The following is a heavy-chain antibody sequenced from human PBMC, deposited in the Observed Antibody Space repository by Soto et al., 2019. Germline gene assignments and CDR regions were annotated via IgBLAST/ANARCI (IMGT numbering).Heavy chain of an antibody. V-gene: IGHV3-23*01. J-gene: IGHJ4*02. CDR3: AKVMRYCSGGSCYSVDY. D-gene: IGHD2-15*01. CDR2: ISGSGGST. CDR1: GFTFSSYA. Sequence: GGSLRLSCAASGFTFSSYAMSWVRQAPGKGLEWVSAISGSGGSTYYADSVKGRFTISRDNSKNTLYLQMNSLRAEDTAVYYCAKVMRYCSGGSCYSVDYWGQGTLVTVSS.